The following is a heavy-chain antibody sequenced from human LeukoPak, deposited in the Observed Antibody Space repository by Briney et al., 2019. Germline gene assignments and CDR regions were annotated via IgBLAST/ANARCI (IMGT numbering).Heavy chain of an antibody. V-gene: IGHV3-74*01. D-gene: IGHD3-22*01. CDR3: VRDMGYYDKV. J-gene: IGHJ4*02. CDR2: INSDGKST. CDR1: GFTFSISW. Sequence: GGSLRLSCAASGFTFSISWMHWVRQAPGKGLVWVSRINSDGKSTNYADFVKGRFTISRDNAKNTLYLQMNSLRAEDTAVYYCVRDMGYYDKVWGQGTLVTVSS.